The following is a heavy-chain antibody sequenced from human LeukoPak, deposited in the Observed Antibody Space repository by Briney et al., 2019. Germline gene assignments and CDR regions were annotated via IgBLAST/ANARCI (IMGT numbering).Heavy chain of an antibody. CDR3: AIGRPRNTTRLDDGYDM. D-gene: IGHD5-24*01. Sequence: SETLSLTCTVSGESIRTDYWTWIRQPAGKGLEWIGRISTSGRTNYNPSLKSRVTISADTSKNQFSLILDSVTAADTAVYYCAIGRPRNTTRLDDGYDMWGQGTMVTVSS. CDR1: GESIRTDY. V-gene: IGHV4-4*07. CDR2: ISTSGRT. J-gene: IGHJ3*02.